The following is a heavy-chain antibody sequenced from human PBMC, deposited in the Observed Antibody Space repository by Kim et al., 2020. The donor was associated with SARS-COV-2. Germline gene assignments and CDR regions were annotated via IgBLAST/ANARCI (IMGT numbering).Heavy chain of an antibody. D-gene: IGHD5-12*01. CDR2: IYTSGST. CDR3: ARVVMATVDP. CDR1: GGSISSGSYY. Sequence: SETLSLTCTVSGGSISSGSYYWSWIRQPAGKGLEWIGRIYTSGSTNYNPSLKSRVTISVDTSKNQFSLKLSSVTAADTAVYYCARVVMATVDPWDQGTLAT. J-gene: IGHJ5*02. V-gene: IGHV4-61*02.